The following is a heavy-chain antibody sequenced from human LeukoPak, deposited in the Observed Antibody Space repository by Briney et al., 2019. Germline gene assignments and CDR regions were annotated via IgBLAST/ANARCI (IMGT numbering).Heavy chain of an antibody. CDR2: INHSGST. CDR3: ARDSGTTGEVKFDP. CDR1: GGSISSYY. J-gene: IGHJ5*02. V-gene: IGHV4-59*12. Sequence: PSETLSLTCTVSGGSISSYYWSWIRQPPGKGLEWIGEINHSGSTTYNPSLKSRVRLSVDTSKNQFSLKLNSVTAADTAIYFCARDSGTTGEVKFDPWGQGTLVTVSS. D-gene: IGHD3-10*01.